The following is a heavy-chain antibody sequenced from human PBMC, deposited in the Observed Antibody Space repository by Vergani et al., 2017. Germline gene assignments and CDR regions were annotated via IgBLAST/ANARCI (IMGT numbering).Heavy chain of an antibody. D-gene: IGHD6-19*01. CDR1: GGTFSSYA. J-gene: IGHJ6*02. Sequence: QVQLVQSGAEVKKPGSSVKVSCKASGGTFSSYAISWVRQATGQGLEWMGWMNPNSGNTGYAQKFQGRVTITRNTSISTAYMELSSLRSEDTAVYYCARGGPRIAVAGTYYYYYGMDVWGQGTTVTVSS. CDR2: MNPNSGNT. CDR3: ARGGPRIAVAGTYYYYYGMDV. V-gene: IGHV1-8*03.